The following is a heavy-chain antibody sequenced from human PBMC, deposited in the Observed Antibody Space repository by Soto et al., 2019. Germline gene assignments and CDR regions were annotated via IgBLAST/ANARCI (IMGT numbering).Heavy chain of an antibody. D-gene: IGHD2-8*01. CDR1: GDVFRSYG. Sequence: SVKVSCKASGDVFRSYGINWVRQAPGQGLEWMGGIIPISGTTNYAQKFQGRVAITADESTDTVYMELSRLRSEDTAVYFCARVRCFNGLCHTADYGMDVWGQGTTVTV. CDR2: IIPISGTT. CDR3: ARVRCFNGLCHTADYGMDV. J-gene: IGHJ6*02. V-gene: IGHV1-69*13.